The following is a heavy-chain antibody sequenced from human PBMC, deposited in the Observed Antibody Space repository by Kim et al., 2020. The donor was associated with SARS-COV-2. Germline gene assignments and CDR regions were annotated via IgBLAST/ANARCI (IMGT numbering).Heavy chain of an antibody. J-gene: IGHJ5*02. CDR1: GFTVSSNY. Sequence: GGSLRLSCAASGFTVSSNYMSWVRQAPGKGLEWVSVIYSGGSTYYADSVKGRFTISRDNSKNTLYLQMNSLRAEDTAVYYCARAALYGSGSYSNNWFDPWGQGTLVTVSS. D-gene: IGHD3-10*01. V-gene: IGHV3-53*01. CDR2: IYSGGST. CDR3: ARAALYGSGSYSNNWFDP.